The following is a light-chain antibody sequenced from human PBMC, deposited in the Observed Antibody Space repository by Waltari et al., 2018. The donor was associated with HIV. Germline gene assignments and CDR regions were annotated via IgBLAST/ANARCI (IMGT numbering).Light chain of an antibody. V-gene: IGKV3-11*01. CDR2: DAS. Sequence: EIVLTQSPAILSVSPGETATLSCRASQSVQEFFAWDQRRPGQVPRLVVYDASKRAAGVPDRFSGSGFGTDFTLTISGLEPEDVAFYYCQHRTTWPPTFGGGTRVEIE. CDR1: QSVQEF. J-gene: IGKJ4*01. CDR3: QHRTTWPPT.